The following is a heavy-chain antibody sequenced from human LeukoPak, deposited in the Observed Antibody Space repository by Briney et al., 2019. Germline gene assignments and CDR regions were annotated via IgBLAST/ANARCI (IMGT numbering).Heavy chain of an antibody. CDR1: GYTFTSYG. D-gene: IGHD2-2*01. CDR2: ISVYNGNT. V-gene: IGHV1-18*01. CDR3: ASTDERRRYCSSTSCYYFLH. J-gene: IGHJ1*01. Sequence: ASVKVSCKASGYTFTSYGISWVRQAPGQGLEWMGWISVYNGNTNYAQKLQGRVTMTTDTSTSTAYMELRSLRSDDTAVYYCASTDERRRYCSSTSCYYFLHWGQGTLVTVSS.